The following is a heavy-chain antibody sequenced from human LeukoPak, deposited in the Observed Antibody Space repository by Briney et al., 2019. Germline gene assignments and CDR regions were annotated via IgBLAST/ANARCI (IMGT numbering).Heavy chain of an antibody. CDR1: EFTFSSYG. J-gene: IGHJ5*02. D-gene: IGHD3-10*01. Sequence: AGGSLRLSCAASEFTFSSYGMHWVRQAPGKGLEWVAFIRYDGSNKYYADSVKGRFTISRDNSKNTLYLQMNSLRAEDTAVYYCAKITGGFGLFDPWGQGTLVTVSS. CDR3: AKITGGFGLFDP. CDR2: IRYDGSNK. V-gene: IGHV3-30*02.